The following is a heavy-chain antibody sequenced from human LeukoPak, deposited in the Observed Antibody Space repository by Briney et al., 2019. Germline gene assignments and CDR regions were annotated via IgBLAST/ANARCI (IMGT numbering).Heavy chain of an antibody. Sequence: SETLSLTXAVSGYPISSGYYWGWIRQPPGKGLEWIGSIYHSGSTYYNPSLKSRVTISVDTSKNQFSLKLSSVTAADTAVYYCARHRRYDSPWFDPWGQRTLVTVSS. V-gene: IGHV4-38-2*01. J-gene: IGHJ5*02. CDR3: ARHRRYDSPWFDP. CDR1: GYPISSGYY. CDR2: IYHSGST. D-gene: IGHD3-22*01.